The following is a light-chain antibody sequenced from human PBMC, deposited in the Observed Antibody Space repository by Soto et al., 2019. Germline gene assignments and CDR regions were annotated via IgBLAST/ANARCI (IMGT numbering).Light chain of an antibody. CDR3: SSYSNSNTLWV. Sequence: QCPLTQPASVSGSRGQSITISCAGTSNDIGGYNYVSWYQQHPGRAPKLMIYEVTNRPLGVSNRFSGSKSGNTASLTISGLQAEDEADYYCSSYSNSNTLWVFGGGTKVTVL. V-gene: IGLV2-14*01. J-gene: IGLJ3*02. CDR1: SNDIGGYNY. CDR2: EVT.